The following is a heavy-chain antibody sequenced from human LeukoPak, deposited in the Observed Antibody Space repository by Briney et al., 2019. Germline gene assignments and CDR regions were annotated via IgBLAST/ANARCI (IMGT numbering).Heavy chain of an antibody. D-gene: IGHD3-3*01. V-gene: IGHV1-2*02. CDR1: GYTFTSYG. J-gene: IGHJ5*02. CDR3: ARMVKYDFWSGYYTGSRWFDP. CDR2: INPNSGGT. Sequence: ASVKVSCKASGYTFTSYGISWVRQAPGQGLEWMGWINPNSGGTNYAQKFQGRVTMTRDTSISTAYMELSRLRSDDTAVYYCARMVKYDFWSGYYTGSRWFDPWGQGTLVTVSS.